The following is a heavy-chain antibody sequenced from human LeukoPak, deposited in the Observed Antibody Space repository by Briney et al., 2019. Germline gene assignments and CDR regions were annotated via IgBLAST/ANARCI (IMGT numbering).Heavy chain of an antibody. CDR1: GFTFSGSA. CDR3: TRPGITFGGVIETDY. V-gene: IGHV3-73*01. CDR2: IRSKANSYAT. D-gene: IGHD3-16*02. Sequence: GGSLRLSCAASGFTFSGSAMHWVRQASGKGLEWVGRIRSKANSYATAYAASVKGRFTISRDDSKNTAYLQMNSLKTEDTAVYCCTRPGITFGGVIETDYWGQGTLVTVSS. J-gene: IGHJ4*02.